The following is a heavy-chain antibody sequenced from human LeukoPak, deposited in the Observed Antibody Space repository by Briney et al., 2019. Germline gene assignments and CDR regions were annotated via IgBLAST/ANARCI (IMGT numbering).Heavy chain of an antibody. CDR1: GYTFTSYY. CDR3: ARDNDFWSGYYQTQYYFDY. CDR2: INPSGGST. Sequence: ASVKVSCEASGYTFTSYYMHWVRQAPGQGLEWMGIINPSGGSTSYAQKFQGRVTMTRDTSISTAYMELSRLRSDDTAVYYCARDNDFWSGYYQTQYYFDYWGQGTLVTVSS. J-gene: IGHJ4*02. V-gene: IGHV1-46*01. D-gene: IGHD3-3*01.